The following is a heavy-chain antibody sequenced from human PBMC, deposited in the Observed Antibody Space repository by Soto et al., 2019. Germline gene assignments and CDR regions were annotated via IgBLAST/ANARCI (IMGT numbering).Heavy chain of an antibody. Sequence: SETLSLTCTVSGGSISSSGYHWGWIRQPPGKGLEWIGSIYYIGSTYYNPSLKSRVTISVDTSKNQFSLKLSSVTAADTAVYYCARLSITLIVVAKEAFDIWGQGTIVTVSS. D-gene: IGHD3-22*01. CDR1: GGSISSSGYH. CDR3: ARLSITLIVVAKEAFDI. J-gene: IGHJ3*02. V-gene: IGHV4-39*01. CDR2: IYYIGST.